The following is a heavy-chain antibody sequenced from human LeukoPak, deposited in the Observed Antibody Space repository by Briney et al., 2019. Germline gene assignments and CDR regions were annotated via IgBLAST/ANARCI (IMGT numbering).Heavy chain of an antibody. CDR1: GFTFISYG. J-gene: IGHJ1*01. Sequence: GGSLRLSCAASGFTFISYGMHWVRQAPAKGLESVAFIRYDGSNKYYADSVKGRFTISRDNSKNALYLQMNSLRAEDTAVYYCAKDAGIAAAGTFFQHWGQGTLVTVSS. CDR3: AKDAGIAAAGTFFQH. V-gene: IGHV3-30*02. D-gene: IGHD6-13*01. CDR2: IRYDGSNK.